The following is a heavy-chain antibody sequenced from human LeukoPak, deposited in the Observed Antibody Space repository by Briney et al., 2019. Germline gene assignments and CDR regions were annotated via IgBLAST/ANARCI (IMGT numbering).Heavy chain of an antibody. J-gene: IGHJ4*02. CDR2: IKQDGSED. D-gene: IGHD6-13*01. Sequence: GRSLRLSCAASGFTFSSYAMHWVRQAPGKGLEWVANIKQDGSEDYYVDSVKGRFTISRDNAKNSLYLQMNSLRAEDTAVYYCARDLFAAALGTKDWGQGTLVTVSS. CDR1: GFTFSSYA. CDR3: ARDLFAAALGTKD. V-gene: IGHV3-7*01.